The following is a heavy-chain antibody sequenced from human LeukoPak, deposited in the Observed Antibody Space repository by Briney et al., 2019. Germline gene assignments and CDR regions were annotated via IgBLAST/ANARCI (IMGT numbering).Heavy chain of an antibody. CDR1: GGSISSYY. D-gene: IGHD5-18*01. J-gene: IGHJ4*02. V-gene: IGHV4-4*07. CDR2: IYTSGST. Sequence: PSETLSLTCTVSGGSISSYYWSWIRQPAGKGLEWIGRIYTSGSTNYNPSLKSRVTMSVDTSKNQFSLELSSVTAADTAVYYCARDDSGYRYGTFDYWGQGTLVTVSS. CDR3: ARDDSGYRYGTFDY.